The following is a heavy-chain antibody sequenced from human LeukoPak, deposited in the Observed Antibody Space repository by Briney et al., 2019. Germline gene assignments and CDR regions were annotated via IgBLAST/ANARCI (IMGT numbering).Heavy chain of an antibody. CDR2: INPDGSRT. Sequence: GGSLRLSCAASGFTFSSYWMYWVRQPPGKGLVWVSLINPDGSRTTYADSVKGRFTISRDNAKDTLYLQMNSLRDEDTAVYHCLQSPNSGLDPWGQGTLVTVSS. V-gene: IGHV3-74*01. CDR3: LQSPNSGLDP. J-gene: IGHJ5*02. CDR1: GFTFSSYW. D-gene: IGHD2-21*01.